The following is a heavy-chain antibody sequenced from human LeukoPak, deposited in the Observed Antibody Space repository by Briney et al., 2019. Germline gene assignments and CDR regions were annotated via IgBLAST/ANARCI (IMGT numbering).Heavy chain of an antibody. Sequence: PSETLSLTCTVSGGSVSSGSYYWSWIRQPPGKGLEWIEYIYYSGSTNYSPSLKSRVTISVDTSKNQFSLKLSSVTAADTAVYYCASQQGWSGYYQEAEFYYYGMDVWGQGTTVTVSS. D-gene: IGHD3-3*01. CDR2: IYYSGST. CDR1: GGSVSSGSYY. J-gene: IGHJ6*02. V-gene: IGHV4-61*01. CDR3: ASQQGWSGYYQEAEFYYYGMDV.